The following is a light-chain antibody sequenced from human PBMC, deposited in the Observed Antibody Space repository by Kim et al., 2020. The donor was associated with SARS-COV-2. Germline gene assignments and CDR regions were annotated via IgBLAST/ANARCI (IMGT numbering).Light chain of an antibody. V-gene: IGKV1-8*01. CDR2: GAS. CDR1: QDISEY. Sequence: AIRMTQSPSSVAASPGDRVTITCRASQDISEYLAWYQQTPGKAPKVLIYGASTLISGVSSRFSGSGSGTDFTLTISPLQSEDFGTYYCQHYYIYPYTFGQGTKLEI. CDR3: QHYYIYPYT. J-gene: IGKJ2*01.